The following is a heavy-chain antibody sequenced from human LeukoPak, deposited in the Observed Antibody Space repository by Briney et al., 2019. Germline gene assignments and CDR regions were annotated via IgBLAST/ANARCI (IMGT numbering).Heavy chain of an antibody. CDR1: GFTFSTEA. J-gene: IGHJ4*02. Sequence: GGSLRLSCAASGFTFSTEAMTWVRQAPGQGLQWVSVISEGGAFTSYADSVKGRFTVSRDNSKNTLYLQMNSLRAEDTATYYCAARPTSAAVAPSDYWGQGTLVTVSS. CDR2: ISEGGAFT. D-gene: IGHD6-19*01. V-gene: IGHV3-23*01. CDR3: AARPTSAAVAPSDY.